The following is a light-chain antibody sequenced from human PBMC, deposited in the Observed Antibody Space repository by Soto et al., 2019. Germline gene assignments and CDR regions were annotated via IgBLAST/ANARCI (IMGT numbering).Light chain of an antibody. Sequence: QPLPTQPPSVSAAPGQKFPMSCSGSTSNIGGNSVSWYQQLPGTAPKLLIYDDNKRPSVIPDRFSGSKFGTSATLCITGFQTGDEADYYCGSWDSSLSAYVFGTGTKVTVL. V-gene: IGLV1-51*01. CDR2: DDN. J-gene: IGLJ1*01. CDR3: GSWDSSLSAYV. CDR1: TSNIGGNS.